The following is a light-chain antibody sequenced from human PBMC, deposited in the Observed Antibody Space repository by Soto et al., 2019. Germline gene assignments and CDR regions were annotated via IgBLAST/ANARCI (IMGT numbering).Light chain of an antibody. J-gene: IGLJ3*02. CDR1: SSNIGNNP. V-gene: IGLV1-51*01. Sequence: SVLRHPPLVFAAPGQNVPIACSGSSSNIGNNPVSWYQHLPGTAPKVIIYDNNRRPSPDRFCGSKSGTSATLGISGLQTGDDAHYYCGTWDSSLSAVVFGGGTKVTVL. CDR2: DNN. CDR3: GTWDSSLSAVV.